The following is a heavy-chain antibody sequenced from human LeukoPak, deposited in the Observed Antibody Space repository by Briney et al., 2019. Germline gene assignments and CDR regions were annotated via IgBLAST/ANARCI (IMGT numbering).Heavy chain of an antibody. CDR3: AKDTTARTFDY. V-gene: IGHV3-33*06. Sequence: HPGRSLRLSCAAPGFTFSSYGMHWVRQAPGKGLEWVAVIWYDGSNKYYADSVKGRFTISRDNSKNTLYLQMNSLRAEDTAVYYCAKDTTARTFDYWGQGTLVTVSS. D-gene: IGHD2-21*02. J-gene: IGHJ4*02. CDR1: GFTFSSYG. CDR2: IWYDGSNK.